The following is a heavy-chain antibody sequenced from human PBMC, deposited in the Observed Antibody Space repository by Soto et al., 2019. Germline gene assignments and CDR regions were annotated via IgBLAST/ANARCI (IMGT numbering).Heavy chain of an antibody. V-gene: IGHV4-31*03. CDR1: GDSIGTGGYY. CDR2: IHYSGNT. CDR3: ATNHDDISGRTPLLFDS. J-gene: IGHJ4*02. Sequence: PSETLSLTGTVSGDSIGTGGYYWDWIRQHPGKGPEWIGYIHYSGNTYYNPSLKSRLTISLDTSKNQFSLHLSSVTAADTAVYYCATNHDDISGRTPLLFDSWGQGTLVTVSS. D-gene: IGHD3-22*01.